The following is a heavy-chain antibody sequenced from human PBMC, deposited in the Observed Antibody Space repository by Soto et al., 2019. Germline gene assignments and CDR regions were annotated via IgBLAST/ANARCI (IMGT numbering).Heavy chain of an antibody. CDR3: ARCSLVVVPAPGFDP. CDR2: IYYSGST. J-gene: IGHJ5*02. CDR1: GGSISSGDYY. D-gene: IGHD2-2*01. V-gene: IGHV4-30-4*01. Sequence: SETLSLTCTVSGGSISSGDYYWSWIRQPPGKGLEWIGYIYYSGSTYYNPSLKSRVTISVDTSKNQFSLKLSSVSAADTALYYCARCSLVVVPAPGFDPWGRGTLVTVSS.